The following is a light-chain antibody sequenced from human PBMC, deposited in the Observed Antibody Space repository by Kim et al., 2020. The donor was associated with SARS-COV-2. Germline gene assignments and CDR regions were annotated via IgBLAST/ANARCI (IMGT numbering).Light chain of an antibody. CDR2: GTS. CDR3: QHLPYA. V-gene: IGKV3-20*01. CDR1: HSVSSIY. Sequence: VLTQSPGALSLSPGERATLSCRASHSVSSIYLAWYQQKPGQAPRLLIYGTSSRATGITDRFSGSGSGTDFTLTISRVEPEDFAVYYCQHLPYAFGQGTKLEI. J-gene: IGKJ2*01.